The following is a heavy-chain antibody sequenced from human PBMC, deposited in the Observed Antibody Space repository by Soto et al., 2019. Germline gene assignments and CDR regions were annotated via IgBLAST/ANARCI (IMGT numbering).Heavy chain of an antibody. CDR3: AKTYYYDSRGYYPLWYYYYGMNV. Sequence: LRLSCAASGFTFSSYAMSWVRQAPGKGLGWVSAISGSGGSTYYADSVKGRFTISRDNSKNTLYLQMNSLRAEDTAVYYCAKTYYYDSRGYYPLWYYYYGMNVWGQGTTVAVSS. D-gene: IGHD3-22*01. J-gene: IGHJ6*02. V-gene: IGHV3-23*01. CDR2: ISGSGGST. CDR1: GFTFSSYA.